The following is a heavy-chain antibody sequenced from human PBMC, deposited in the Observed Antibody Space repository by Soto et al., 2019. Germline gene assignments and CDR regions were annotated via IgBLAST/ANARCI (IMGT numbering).Heavy chain of an antibody. J-gene: IGHJ5*02. CDR1: GFTFSSYS. CDR2: ISSSSSYI. Sequence: GGSLRLSCAASGFTFSSYSMNWVRQAPGKGLEWVSSISSSSSYIYYADSVKGRFTISRDNAKNSLYLQMNSLRAEDTAVYYCAREGVYSYGYFWFDPWGQGTLVTVSS. CDR3: AREGVYSYGYFWFDP. D-gene: IGHD5-18*01. V-gene: IGHV3-21*01.